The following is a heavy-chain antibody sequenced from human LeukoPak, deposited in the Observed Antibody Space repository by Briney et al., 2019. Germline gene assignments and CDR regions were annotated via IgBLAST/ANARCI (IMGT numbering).Heavy chain of an antibody. CDR2: IYHSGST. V-gene: IGHV4-38-2*02. D-gene: IGHD3-16*01. Sequence: PSETLSLTCAVSGYSISGGYYWGWIRQPPGKGLEWIGSIYHSGSTYYNPSLKSRVTISVDTSKNQFSLKLSSVTAADTAVYYCAREKFNYDLLHYFDYWGQGTLVTVSS. CDR3: AREKFNYDLLHYFDY. CDR1: GYSISGGYY. J-gene: IGHJ4*02.